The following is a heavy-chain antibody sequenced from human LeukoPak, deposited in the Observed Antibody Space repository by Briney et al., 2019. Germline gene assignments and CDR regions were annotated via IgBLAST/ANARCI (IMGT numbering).Heavy chain of an antibody. V-gene: IGHV4-34*01. CDR3: ARGRSYCISPSCPPKPPGQIDS. J-gene: IGHJ4*02. CDR1: GGSFSGYS. D-gene: IGHD2-2*01. CDR2: IIHSGST. Sequence: SETLSLTCAVSGGSFSGYSWSWIRQPPGKGLEWIGEIIHSGSTNYNPSLKSRVTISVDPPKNQFSLKLTSVPPAAPPVYYCARGRSYCISPSCPPKPPGQIDSWAQGTLVTAPS.